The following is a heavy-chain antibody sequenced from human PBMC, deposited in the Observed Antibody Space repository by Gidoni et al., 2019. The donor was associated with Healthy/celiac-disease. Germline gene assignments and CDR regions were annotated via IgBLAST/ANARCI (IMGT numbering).Heavy chain of an antibody. Sequence: EVQLVESGGGLVQPGGSLRLSCAASGFTFSSYWMSWVRQAPGKGLEWVANIKQDGSEKYYVDSVKGRFTISRDNAKNSLYLQMNSLRAEDTAVYYCARDPSVGATHFDYWGQGTLVTVSS. CDR2: IKQDGSEK. CDR3: ARDPSVGATHFDY. J-gene: IGHJ4*02. V-gene: IGHV3-7*01. D-gene: IGHD1-26*01. CDR1: GFTFSSYW.